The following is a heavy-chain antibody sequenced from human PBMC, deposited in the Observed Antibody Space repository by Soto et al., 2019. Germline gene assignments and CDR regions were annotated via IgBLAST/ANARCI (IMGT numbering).Heavy chain of an antibody. Sequence: VGSLRLSCVASGFTFTSYWMSWFRQAPGKGLEWVANIKGDGSEKKYVDSVKGRFTISRDNAHNSVSLQMNSLRAEDTALYYCGRDEVRNGVGVWGQRTTVTV. V-gene: IGHV3-7*01. CDR1: GFTFTSYW. J-gene: IGHJ6*02. CDR2: IKGDGSEK. CDR3: GRDEVRNGVGV.